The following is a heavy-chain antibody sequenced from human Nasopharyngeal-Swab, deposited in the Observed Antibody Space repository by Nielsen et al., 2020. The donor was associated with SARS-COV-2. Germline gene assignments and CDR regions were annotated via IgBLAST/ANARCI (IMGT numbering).Heavy chain of an antibody. CDR1: GFTFSSYA. J-gene: IGHJ6*02. CDR3: AKGGGYSYYYGMDV. D-gene: IGHD5-18*01. V-gene: IGHV3-23*01. CDR2: ISGSGGST. Sequence: GESLQISCAASGFTFSSYAMSWVRQAPGKGLEWVSAISGSGGSTYYADSVKGRFTISRDNSKNTLYLQMNSLRAEDTAVYYCAKGGGYSYYYGMDVWGQGTTVTVSS.